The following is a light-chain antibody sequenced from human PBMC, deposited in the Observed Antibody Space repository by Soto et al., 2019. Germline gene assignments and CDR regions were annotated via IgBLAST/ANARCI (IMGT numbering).Light chain of an antibody. V-gene: IGLV2-14*01. J-gene: IGLJ2*01. CDR3: SSYTIINTVV. CDR1: SSDVGGYNY. CDR2: EVR. Sequence: QSALTQPASVSGSPGQSITISCTGTSSDVGGYNYVSWYQQHPGKAPKLLIYEVRNRPSGDSNRFSGSKSGNTASLTISGLQAEDEADYYCSSYTIINTVVFGGGTKVTVL.